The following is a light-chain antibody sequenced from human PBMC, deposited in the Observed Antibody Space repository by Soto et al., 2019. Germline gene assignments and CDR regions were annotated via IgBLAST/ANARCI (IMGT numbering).Light chain of an antibody. V-gene: IGKV3-20*01. CDR3: QQYCSSPLT. Sequence: EIVLTQSPGTLSLSPGERATLSCRASQRVSSDYLAWYQQKPGQTPKVLIYRASSRATGIPDRFSGSGSVTDFNLTISRLEPEDFAVYYCQQYCSSPLTFGGGTKVAIK. CDR2: RAS. J-gene: IGKJ4*01. CDR1: QRVSSDY.